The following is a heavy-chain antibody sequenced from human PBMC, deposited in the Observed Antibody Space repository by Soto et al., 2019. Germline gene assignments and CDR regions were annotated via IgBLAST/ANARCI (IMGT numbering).Heavy chain of an antibody. V-gene: IGHV3-23*01. D-gene: IGHD4-17*01. CDR3: AKVGRGDYDFRHFDY. CDR2: ISGSGGST. CDR1: GFTFSSYA. J-gene: IGHJ4*02. Sequence: GGSLRLSCAASGFTFSSYAMSWVRQAPGKGLEWVSAISGSGGSTYYADSVKGRFTISRDNSKNTLYLQMNSLKAEDTSVYNGAKVGRGDYDFRHFDYWGQGTLVTVSS.